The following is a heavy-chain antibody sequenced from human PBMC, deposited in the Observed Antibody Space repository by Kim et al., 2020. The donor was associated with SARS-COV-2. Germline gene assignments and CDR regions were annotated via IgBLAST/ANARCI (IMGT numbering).Heavy chain of an antibody. CDR1: GFTFNNFA. Sequence: GGSLRLSCAASGFTFNNFAMSWVRQPPGGGLEWVSDISVGGSTTHYAYSVEGRFTISRDNSKNTLFLQMNSLRAEDTAIYYCAKAISMTMWEKYYSDYWGQGTLVTVSS. CDR2: ISVGGSTT. CDR3: AKAISMTMWEKYYSDY. J-gene: IGHJ4*02. V-gene: IGHV3-23*01. D-gene: IGHD1-26*01.